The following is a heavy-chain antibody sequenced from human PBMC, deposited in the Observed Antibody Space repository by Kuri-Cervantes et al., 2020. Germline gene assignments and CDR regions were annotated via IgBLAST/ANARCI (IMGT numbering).Heavy chain of an antibody. J-gene: IGHJ6*02. CDR3: ARDDYYGSGSYYNSYYYYGMDV. CDR1: GGSISSYY. V-gene: IGHV4-4*07. CDR2: IYTSGST. Sequence: SETLSLTCTVSGGSISSYYWSWIRRPAGKGLEWIGRIYTSGSTNYNPSLKSRVTMSVDTSKNQFSLKLSSVTAADTAVYYCARDDYYGSGSYYNSYYYYGMDVWGQGTTVTVSS. D-gene: IGHD3-10*01.